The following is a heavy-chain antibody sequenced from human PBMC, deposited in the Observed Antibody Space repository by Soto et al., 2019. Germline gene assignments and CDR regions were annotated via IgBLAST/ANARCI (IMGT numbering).Heavy chain of an antibody. J-gene: IGHJ3*02. CDR3: ARDRARYSSSMLDAFDI. Sequence: QVQLVESGGGVVQPGRSLRLSCAGSGFTFSSYAMHWVRQAPGKGLEWVALISYDGSNKYYADSVKGRFTISRDNSKNTLYLQMNSLRAEDTAVYYCARDRARYSSSMLDAFDIWGQGTMVTVSS. CDR2: ISYDGSNK. V-gene: IGHV3-30-3*01. D-gene: IGHD6-6*01. CDR1: GFTFSSYA.